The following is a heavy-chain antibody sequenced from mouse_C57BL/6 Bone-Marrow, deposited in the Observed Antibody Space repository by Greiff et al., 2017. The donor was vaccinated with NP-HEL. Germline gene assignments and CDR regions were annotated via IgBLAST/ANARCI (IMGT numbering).Heavy chain of an antibody. Sequence: VKLMESGAELVKPGASVKMSCKASGYTFTTYPIEWMKQNHGKSLEWIGNFHPYNDDTKYNEKFKGKATLTVEKSSSTVYLELSRLTSDDSAVYYCARGTGLVGSGGDAMDYWGQGTSVTVSS. CDR3: ARGTGLVGSGGDAMDY. J-gene: IGHJ4*01. CDR1: GYTFTTYP. D-gene: IGHD1-1*01. CDR2: FHPYNDDT. V-gene: IGHV1-47*01.